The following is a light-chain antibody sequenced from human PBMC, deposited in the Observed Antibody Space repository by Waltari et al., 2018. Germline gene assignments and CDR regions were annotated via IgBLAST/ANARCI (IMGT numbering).Light chain of an antibody. V-gene: IGKV1-5*03. Sequence: DIQMTQSPSTLSASVGDRVTITCRASLNINSWLAWSQQKPGEAPKLLIYKASNLESGVPSRFSGSGSGTEFTLTISSLQPDDFATYYCQQYNTYSFTFGPGTKVDIK. J-gene: IGKJ3*01. CDR3: QQYNTYSFT. CDR1: LNINSW. CDR2: KAS.